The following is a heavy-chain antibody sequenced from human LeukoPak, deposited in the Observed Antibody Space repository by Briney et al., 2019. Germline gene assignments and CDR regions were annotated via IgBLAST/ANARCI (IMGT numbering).Heavy chain of an antibody. CDR2: LSKSGNT. D-gene: IGHD3-9*01. CDR1: GGSISSYY. V-gene: IGHV4-59*01. J-gene: IGHJ3*02. CDR3: ARARYVNSFYAFDI. Sequence: ASETLSLTCAVSGGSISSYYWSWIRLPPGKGLEWIGYLSKSGNTNYSPSLKSRVTIFGDTSKNQFFLKLSSVTAADTAVYYCARARYVNSFYAFDIWGQGTLVTVSS.